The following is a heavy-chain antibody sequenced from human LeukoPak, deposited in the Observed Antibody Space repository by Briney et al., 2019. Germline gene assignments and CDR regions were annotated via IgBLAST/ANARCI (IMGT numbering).Heavy chain of an antibody. Sequence: GGSLRLSCAASGFTFSGYVMTWVRQAPGKGLECVSSITFSSSHIYYADSVKGRFTISRDNAKNSLYLQMNSLRAEDTAVYYCARDPVDTAMVTGYMDVWGKGTTVTVSS. CDR1: GFTFSGYV. CDR2: ITFSSSHI. J-gene: IGHJ6*03. V-gene: IGHV3-21*01. D-gene: IGHD5-18*01. CDR3: ARDPVDTAMVTGYMDV.